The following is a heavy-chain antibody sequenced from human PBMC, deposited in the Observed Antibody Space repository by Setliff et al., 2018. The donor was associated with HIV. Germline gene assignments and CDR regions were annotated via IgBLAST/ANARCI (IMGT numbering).Heavy chain of an antibody. CDR3: ASPDENNSGPDY. CDR1: GYTFSDYF. D-gene: IGHD1-1*01. Sequence: ASVKVSCKASGYTFSDYFIHWVRQAPGQALEWMGRINPNSGVTTYAQNFQGRVSMTRDTSIPTVYMVLNRLRPGDTAVYYCASPDENNSGPDYWGQGTLVTVSS. J-gene: IGHJ4*02. CDR2: INPNSGVT. V-gene: IGHV1-2*06.